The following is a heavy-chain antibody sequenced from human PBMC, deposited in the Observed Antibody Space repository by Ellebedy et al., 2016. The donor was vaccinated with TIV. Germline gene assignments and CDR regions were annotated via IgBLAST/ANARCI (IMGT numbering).Heavy chain of an antibody. CDR1: GGTFRSFA. J-gene: IGHJ5*02. V-gene: IGHV1-18*04. Sequence: AASVKVSCKASGGTFRSFAISWVRQAPGEGLEWMGWINPYNGNTNYVQKLQDRVTMTTDTSTSTDYMELRSLRSDDAAVYYCARDGPWGYHWFDPWGQGTLVTVSS. CDR3: ARDGPWGYHWFDP. D-gene: IGHD3-16*02. CDR2: INPYNGNT.